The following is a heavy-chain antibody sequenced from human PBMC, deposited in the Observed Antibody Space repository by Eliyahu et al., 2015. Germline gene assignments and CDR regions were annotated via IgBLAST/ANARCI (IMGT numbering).Heavy chain of an antibody. CDR2: IRSDTHNYAS. D-gene: IGHD5-18*01. J-gene: IGHJ4*02. Sequence: VQLVESGGGLVQPGRSLRLSCTAXGFPXXVYAMXWVRQAPGKGLEWVGLIRSDTHNYASQYAASVRDRFTISRDDSKSITYLQMNSLKTEDTAVYFCARDDGGYTYANEYWGRGTLVTVSS. V-gene: IGHV3-49*04. CDR3: ARDDGGYTYANEY. CDR1: GFPXXVYA.